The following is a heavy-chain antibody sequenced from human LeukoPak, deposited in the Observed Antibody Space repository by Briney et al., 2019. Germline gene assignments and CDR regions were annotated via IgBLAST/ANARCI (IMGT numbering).Heavy chain of an antibody. Sequence: GASVKVSCQASGYTFTSHGISWVRQVPGRGLEWMGWISPYNDNTNYAQKLRGRVTMTTDTSTSTAYMDLKSLRSDDTAIYYCARNVIAVAGIDGFDIWGQGTMVTVSS. V-gene: IGHV1-18*01. CDR2: ISPYNDNT. CDR1: GYTFTSHG. CDR3: ARNVIAVAGIDGFDI. J-gene: IGHJ3*02. D-gene: IGHD6-19*01.